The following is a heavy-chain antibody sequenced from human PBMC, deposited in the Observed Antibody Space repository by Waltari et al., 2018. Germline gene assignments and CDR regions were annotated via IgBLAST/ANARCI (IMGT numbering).Heavy chain of an antibody. CDR2: INPNSGGT. Sequence: QVQLVQSGAEVKKPGAAVKDSCRASGFTFTGYYLHWGGQAPGQGLEWMGWINPNSGGTNYAQKFQGRVTMTRDTSISTAYMELSRLRSDDTAVYYCARDPKLYPFDYWGQGTLVTVSS. CDR3: ARDPKLYPFDY. CDR1: GFTFTGYY. V-gene: IGHV1-2*02. D-gene: IGHD3-3*01. J-gene: IGHJ4*02.